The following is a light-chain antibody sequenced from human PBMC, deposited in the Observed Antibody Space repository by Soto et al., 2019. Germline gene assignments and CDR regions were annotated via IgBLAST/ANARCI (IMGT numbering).Light chain of an antibody. J-gene: IGKJ4*01. V-gene: IGKV3-20*01. CDR2: GAS. Sequence: EIVLTQSPGTLSLSLGERATLSCRASQSVSSSYLAWYQQKPGQAPRLLIYGASSRATGIPDRFSGSGSGTYFTLTISRLEPEDFAVYYCQQYGSSPSLTFGGGTKVEIK. CDR3: QQYGSSPSLT. CDR1: QSVSSSY.